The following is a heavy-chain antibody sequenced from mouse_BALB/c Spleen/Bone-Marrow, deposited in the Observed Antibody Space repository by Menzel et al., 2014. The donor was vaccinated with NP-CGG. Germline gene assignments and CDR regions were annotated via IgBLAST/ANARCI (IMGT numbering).Heavy chain of an antibody. CDR2: IHPGDGDT. D-gene: IGHD2-1*01. J-gene: IGHJ2*01. CDR1: GYTSTNFW. Sequence: VQLQQSGAELVRPGSSVKIPCKASGYTSTNFWMNWVKQRPGQGLEWIGQIHPGDGDTNNNGKFKGKATLTTDKSSSTAYMQLSSLSSEDSAVYFCARVYYGNLDYWGQGTTLTVSS. V-gene: IGHV1-80*01. CDR3: ARVYYGNLDY.